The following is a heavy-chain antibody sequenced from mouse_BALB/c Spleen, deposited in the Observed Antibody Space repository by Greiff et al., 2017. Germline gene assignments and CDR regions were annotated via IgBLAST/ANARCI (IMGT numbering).Heavy chain of an antibody. V-gene: IGHV1-54*01. CDR2: INPGSGGT. Sequence: QVQLQQSGAELVRPGTSVKVSCKASGYAFTNYLIEWVKQRPGQGLEWIGVINPGSGGTNYNEKFKGKATLTADKSSSTAYMQLSSLTSDDSAVYCCARKDMDYWGQGTSVTVSS. CDR3: ARKDMDY. J-gene: IGHJ4*01. CDR1: GYAFTNYL.